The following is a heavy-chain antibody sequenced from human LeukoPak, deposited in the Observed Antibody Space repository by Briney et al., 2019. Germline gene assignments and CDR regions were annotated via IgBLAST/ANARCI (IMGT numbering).Heavy chain of an antibody. J-gene: IGHJ4*02. CDR1: GGSISSGDYY. CDR2: INHSGST. V-gene: IGHV4-39*07. Sequence: SETLSLTCTVSGGSISSGDYYWSWIRQPPGKGLEWIGEINHSGSTNYNPSLKSRVTISVDTSKNQFSLKLSSVTAADTAVYYCARGYYDFWSGYYTGFDYWGQGTLVTVSS. D-gene: IGHD3-3*01. CDR3: ARGYYDFWSGYYTGFDY.